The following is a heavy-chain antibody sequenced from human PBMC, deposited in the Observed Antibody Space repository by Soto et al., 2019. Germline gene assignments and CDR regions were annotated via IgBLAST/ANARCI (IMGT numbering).Heavy chain of an antibody. D-gene: IGHD3-16*02. CDR1: GCKFSDYW. V-gene: IGHV3-7*03. Sequence: QTGGALKLSCAASGCKFSDYWMSWVRQAPGKGLEWVGNIKHDTSEAHYADSVKGRFTITRDNIKNFLFLQMNGLRSDDTASYYCARDGLLFSGPYRPSRFDYWGLGTLVTVSS. J-gene: IGHJ4*02. CDR2: IKHDTSEA. CDR3: ARDGLLFSGPYRPSRFDY.